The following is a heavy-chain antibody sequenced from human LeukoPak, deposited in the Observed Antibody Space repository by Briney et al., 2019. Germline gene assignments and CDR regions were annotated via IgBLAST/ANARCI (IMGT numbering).Heavy chain of an antibody. CDR2: ISYDGSNK. CDR3: ARGGITMVRGAYL. Sequence: GGSLRLSCAASGFTFSSYAMHWVRQAPGKGLEWVAVISYDGSNKYYADSVKGRFTISRDNSKDTLYLQMNSLRAEDTAVYYCARGGITMVRGAYLWGQGTLVTVSS. J-gene: IGHJ1*01. V-gene: IGHV3-30*04. D-gene: IGHD3-10*01. CDR1: GFTFSSYA.